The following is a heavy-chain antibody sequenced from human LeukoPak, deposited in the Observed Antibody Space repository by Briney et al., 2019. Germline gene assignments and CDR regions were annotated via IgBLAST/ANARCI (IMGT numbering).Heavy chain of an antibody. J-gene: IGHJ4*02. CDR2: IYYSGST. D-gene: IGHD3-10*01. CDR1: GGSISSGDYY. V-gene: IGHV4-31*03. Sequence: EASETLSLTCTVSGGSISSGDYYWSWIRQHPGKGLEWIGYIYYSGSTYYNPSLKSRVTISVDTSKNQFSLKLSSVTAADTAVYYCARKTIVRGVRTPHGNYWGQGTLVTVSS. CDR3: ARKTIVRGVRTPHGNY.